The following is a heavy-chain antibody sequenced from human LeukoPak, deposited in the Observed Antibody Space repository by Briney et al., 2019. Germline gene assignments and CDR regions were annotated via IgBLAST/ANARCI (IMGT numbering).Heavy chain of an antibody. J-gene: IGHJ4*02. CDR3: APNSGYSSGWFIG. CDR2: VNPNSGGR. D-gene: IGHD6-19*01. V-gene: IGHV1-2*02. Sequence: ASVKVSCKASGYTFTAKYLHWVRQTPEQGLEWMGWVNPNSGGRTYAQKFQGRVAMTSDTSINTAYMELETLTSDDTAVYYCAPNSGYSSGWFIGWGQGTLVIVSS. CDR1: GYTFTAKY.